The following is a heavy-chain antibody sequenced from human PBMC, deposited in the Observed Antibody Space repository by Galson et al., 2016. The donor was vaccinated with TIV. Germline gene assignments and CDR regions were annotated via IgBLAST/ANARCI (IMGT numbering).Heavy chain of an antibody. CDR2: IIPVFGTT. D-gene: IGHD5-18*01. CDR3: ARSRGYSYGYVDP. J-gene: IGHJ5*02. Sequence: GQGLQWMGGIIPVFGTTKYSQDFQGRVAVTADESTGTAYMELSGLRFDDTAVYFCARSRGYSYGYVDPWGQGTLVTVSA. V-gene: IGHV1-69*01.